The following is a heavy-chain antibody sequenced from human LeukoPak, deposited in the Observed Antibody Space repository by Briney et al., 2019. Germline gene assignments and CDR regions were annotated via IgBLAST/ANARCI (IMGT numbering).Heavy chain of an antibody. V-gene: IGHV3-73*01. D-gene: IGHD5-24*01. CDR1: GFTFSDSG. CDR2: VRSKANSNAT. J-gene: IGHJ4*02. Sequence: GESLRLSCAASGFTFSDSGMHWLRQASGKGLEWVGHVRSKANSNATAYAASVRGRFTISRDDSKNTAFLQMKSLKTNDTAVYYCTTVAMATTSGFDYWGQGTQVTVSS. CDR3: TTVAMATTSGFDY.